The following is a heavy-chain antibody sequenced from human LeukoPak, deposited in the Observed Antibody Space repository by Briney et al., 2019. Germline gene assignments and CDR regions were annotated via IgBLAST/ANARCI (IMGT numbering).Heavy chain of an antibody. J-gene: IGHJ3*01. CDR1: GFTFSSYA. CDR3: AKDIQLST. D-gene: IGHD5-24*01. CDR2: IGSSGGST. V-gene: IGHV3-23*01. Sequence: GGSLRLSCAASGFTFSSYAMSWVRQAPGKGLEWVSLIGSSGGSTYYADSVKGRFTISRDNSKNTLSLQMNSLRVEDTAIYYCAKDIQLSTWGLGTMVTVSS.